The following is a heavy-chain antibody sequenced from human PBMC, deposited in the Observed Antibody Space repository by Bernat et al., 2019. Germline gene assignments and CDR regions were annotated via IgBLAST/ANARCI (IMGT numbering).Heavy chain of an antibody. CDR1: VGSISSSSYY. V-gene: IGHV4-39*01. Sequence: QLQLQESGPGLVKPSETLSLTCTVSVGSISSSSYYWGWIRQPPGKGLEWIGSIYYSGSTYYNPSLKSRVTISVDTSKNQFSLKLSSVTAADTAVYYCARRGYYDSSGYYKYWGQGTLVTVSS. J-gene: IGHJ4*02. CDR3: ARRGYYDSSGYYKY. D-gene: IGHD3-22*01. CDR2: IYYSGST.